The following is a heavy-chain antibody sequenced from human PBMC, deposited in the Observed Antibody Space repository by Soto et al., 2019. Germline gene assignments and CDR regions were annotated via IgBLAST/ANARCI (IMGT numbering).Heavy chain of an antibody. Sequence: QLHLQESGSGLVKPSQTLPLTCAVSGGSISKNGYSWSWIRQPPRKGLEWIGYIYHSGSTYYNPSLKRRVSISVDRSNNRFSLNLSSVTAADTAVYYCARTVTTGPFFDFWGQGTLVNVSS. V-gene: IGHV4-30-2*01. CDR1: GGSISKNGYS. CDR2: IYHSGST. CDR3: ARTVTTGPFFDF. D-gene: IGHD4-17*01. J-gene: IGHJ4*02.